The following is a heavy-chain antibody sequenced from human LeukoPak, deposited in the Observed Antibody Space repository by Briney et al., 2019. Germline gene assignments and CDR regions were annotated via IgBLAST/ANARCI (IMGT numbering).Heavy chain of an antibody. CDR2: ISSSSSTI. CDR3: ARELLRTYYYDSSGYDY. D-gene: IGHD3-22*01. Sequence: PGGSLRLSCAASGFTFSSYSMNWVRQAPGKGLEWVSYISSSSSTIYYADSVKGRFTISRDNAKNSLYLQMNSLRAEDTAVYYCARELLRTYYYDSSGYDYWGQGTLVTVSS. J-gene: IGHJ4*02. V-gene: IGHV3-48*01. CDR1: GFTFSSYS.